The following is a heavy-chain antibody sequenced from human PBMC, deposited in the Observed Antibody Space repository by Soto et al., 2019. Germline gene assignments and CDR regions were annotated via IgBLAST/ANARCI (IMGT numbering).Heavy chain of an antibody. CDR3: ARDTDSLDP. V-gene: IGHV4-38-2*02. J-gene: IGHJ5*02. Sequence: SETLSLTCSVSNYSINSGFFWGWIRQPPGKGLEWIGSIFYTGDTYYNPSLKSRVAMSVDTSRNRFSLKLTSLTAADTAVYYCARDTDSLDPWGQGTLVTVSS. CDR2: IFYTGDT. D-gene: IGHD3-22*01. CDR1: NYSINSGFF.